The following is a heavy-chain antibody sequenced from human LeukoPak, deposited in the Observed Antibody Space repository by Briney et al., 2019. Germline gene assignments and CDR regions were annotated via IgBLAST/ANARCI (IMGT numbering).Heavy chain of an antibody. V-gene: IGHV4-4*02. CDR3: SRENGEVSPFGY. CDR2: ISLIGLT. Sequence: SGTLSHTRGVSGGSISNTNWWSWVRQPPGQGLEWIGAISLIGLTNYNPSLKSRVTVSLDKSKNHLSLNLPCVTAPDTAVYDCSRENGEVSPFGYWGQGTLLTVSS. CDR1: GGSISNTNW. D-gene: IGHD3-16*01. J-gene: IGHJ4*02.